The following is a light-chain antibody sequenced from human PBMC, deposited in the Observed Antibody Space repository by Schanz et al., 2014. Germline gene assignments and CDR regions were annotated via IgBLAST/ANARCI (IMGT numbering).Light chain of an antibody. CDR3: SSYTSSSTWV. J-gene: IGLJ3*02. V-gene: IGLV2-14*01. CDR1: FSDVGGYNY. Sequence: QSALTQPASVSGSPGQSIIISCTGTFSDVGGYNYVSWYQQHPGKAPKLMIYAVSNWPSGVSNRFSGSKSGNTASLTISGLQADDEADYYCSSYTSSSTWVFGGGTKLTVL. CDR2: AVS.